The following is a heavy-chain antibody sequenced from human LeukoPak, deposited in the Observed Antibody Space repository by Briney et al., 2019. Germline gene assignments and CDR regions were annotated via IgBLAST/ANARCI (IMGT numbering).Heavy chain of an antibody. Sequence: PGGSLRLSCAASGFTFSSYSMNWVREAPGKGLEWVSSISSSSSYIYYADSVTGRFNISRDNAKTSLYLQMNSLRAEDTAVYYCAKDRAIHRYFDFWSGQHPPHDYWGQGTLVTVSS. V-gene: IGHV3-21*01. CDR3: AKDRAIHRYFDFWSGQHPPHDY. D-gene: IGHD3-3*01. J-gene: IGHJ4*02. CDR1: GFTFSSYS. CDR2: ISSSSSYI.